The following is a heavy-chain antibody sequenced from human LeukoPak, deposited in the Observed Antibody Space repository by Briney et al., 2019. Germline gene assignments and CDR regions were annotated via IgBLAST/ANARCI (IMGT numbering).Heavy chain of an antibody. J-gene: IGHJ6*03. CDR1: GFTFSSSW. CDR3: ARVGPSYYYYYMDA. Sequence: GGALRLSCSASGFTFSSSWMTCVRQAPGKGLEWVANIKQDGSEQYTADSLKGRFTISRDNDKKLVFLQVNSLRIDDTAVYYCARVGPSYYYYYMDAWGNGTTVIVSS. CDR2: IKQDGSEQ. V-gene: IGHV3-7*01.